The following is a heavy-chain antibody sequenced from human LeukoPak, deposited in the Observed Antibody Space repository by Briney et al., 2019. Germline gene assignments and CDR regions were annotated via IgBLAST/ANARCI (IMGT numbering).Heavy chain of an antibody. CDR1: GFTFSSYA. V-gene: IGHV3-23*01. J-gene: IGHJ6*02. CDR2: ISGSGGST. CDR3: AKDSRFTYGMDV. D-gene: IGHD6-13*01. Sequence: GSLRLSCAASGFTFSSYAMSWVRQAPGKGLEWVSAISGSGGSTYYADSVKGRFTISRDNSKNTLYLQMNSLRAEDTAVYYCAKDSRFTYGMDVWGQGTTVTVSS.